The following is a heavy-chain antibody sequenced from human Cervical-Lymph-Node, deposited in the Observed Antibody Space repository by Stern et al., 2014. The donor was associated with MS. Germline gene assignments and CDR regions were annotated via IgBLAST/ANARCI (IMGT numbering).Heavy chain of an antibody. CDR2: INSDESST. CDR3: ARGVMVAATYAYDI. V-gene: IGHV3-74*01. Sequence: EVQLVESGGGLVQPGGSLRLSCAASGFTFSTYWMHWVRQAPGKGLVWVSRINSDESSTTYADSVKGRFSISRDNDKTTLYLKMNSLRAEDTAVYYCARGVMVAATYAYDIWGQGTMVTISS. CDR1: GFTFSTYW. J-gene: IGHJ3*02. D-gene: IGHD2-15*01.